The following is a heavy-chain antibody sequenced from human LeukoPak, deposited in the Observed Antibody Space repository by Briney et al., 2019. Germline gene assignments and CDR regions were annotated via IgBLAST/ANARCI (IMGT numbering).Heavy chain of an antibody. CDR3: AKGLWFGELFPYDY. CDR2: IYSGGST. Sequence: GGSLRLSCAASGFTVSSNYMSWVRQAPGKGLEWVSVIYSGGSTYYADSVKGRFTISRDNSKNTLYLQMNSLRAEDTAVYYCAKGLWFGELFPYDYWGQGTLVTVSS. V-gene: IGHV3-53*01. D-gene: IGHD3-10*01. CDR1: GFTVSSNY. J-gene: IGHJ4*02.